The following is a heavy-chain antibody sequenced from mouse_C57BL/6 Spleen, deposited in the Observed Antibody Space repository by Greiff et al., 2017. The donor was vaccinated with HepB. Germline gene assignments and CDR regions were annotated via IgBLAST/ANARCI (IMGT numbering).Heavy chain of an antibody. CDR1: GFNIKDYY. CDR2: IDPEDGET. Sequence: EVKLVESGAELVKPGASVKLSCTASGFNIKDYYMHWVKQRTEQGLEWIGRIDPEDGETKYAPKFQGKATITADTSSNTAYLQLSSLTSEDTAVYYCARAMVTTHWYFDVWGTGTTVTVSS. V-gene: IGHV14-2*01. D-gene: IGHD2-2*01. CDR3: ARAMVTTHWYFDV. J-gene: IGHJ1*03.